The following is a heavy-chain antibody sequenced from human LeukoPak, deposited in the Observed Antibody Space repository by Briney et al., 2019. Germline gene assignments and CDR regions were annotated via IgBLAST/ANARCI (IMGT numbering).Heavy chain of an antibody. CDR2: ISWDGGSI. Sequence: PGGSLRLSCAASGFTFDDYAMHWVRHAPGKGLEWVSLISWDGGSIYYADSVKGRFTVSRDNSKNSLYLQMNSLRTEDTALYYCTKGDYGDYRLDYWGQGTLVTVSS. CDR3: TKGDYGDYRLDY. J-gene: IGHJ4*02. V-gene: IGHV3-43D*03. CDR1: GFTFDDYA. D-gene: IGHD4-17*01.